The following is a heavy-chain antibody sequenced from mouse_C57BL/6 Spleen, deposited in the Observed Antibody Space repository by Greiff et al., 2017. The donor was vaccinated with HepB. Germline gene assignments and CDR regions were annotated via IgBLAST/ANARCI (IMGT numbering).Heavy chain of an antibody. Sequence: ESGGGLVKPGGSLKLSCAASGFTFSDYGMHWVRQAPEKGLEWVAYISSGSSTIYYADTVKGRFTISRDNAKNTLFLQMTSLRSEDTAMYYCASGSSYYAMDYWGQGTSVTVSS. CDR3: ASGSSYYAMDY. V-gene: IGHV5-17*01. CDR2: ISSGSSTI. CDR1: GFTFSDYG. J-gene: IGHJ4*01.